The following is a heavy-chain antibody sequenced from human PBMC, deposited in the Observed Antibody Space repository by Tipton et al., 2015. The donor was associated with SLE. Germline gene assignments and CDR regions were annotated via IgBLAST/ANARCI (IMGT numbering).Heavy chain of an antibody. CDR3: ARGAGSWRPLCS. CDR1: GFTFSSYE. Sequence: SLRLSCAASGFTFSSYEMNWVRQAPGKGLEWVSYISSSGSTIYYADSVKGRFTISRDNAKNSLYLQMNSLRAEDTAVYYCARGAGSWRPLCSWGQGTLVTVSS. V-gene: IGHV3-48*03. J-gene: IGHJ5*02. CDR2: ISSSGSTI. D-gene: IGHD2-15*01.